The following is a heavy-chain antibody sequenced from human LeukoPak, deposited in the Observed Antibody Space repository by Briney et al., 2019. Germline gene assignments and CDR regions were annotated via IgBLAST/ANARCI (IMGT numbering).Heavy chain of an antibody. CDR1: GGSFSGYY. V-gene: IGHV4-34*01. Sequence: SETLSLTCAVYGGSFSGYYWSWIRHPPGKGLEWIGEINHSGSTNYNPSLKSRATISVDPSKNQFSLKLSSVTAADTAVYYCARVSAVFIRTPHWFDPWGQGTLVTVSS. CDR2: INHSGST. D-gene: IGHD1-14*01. J-gene: IGHJ5*02. CDR3: ARVSAVFIRTPHWFDP.